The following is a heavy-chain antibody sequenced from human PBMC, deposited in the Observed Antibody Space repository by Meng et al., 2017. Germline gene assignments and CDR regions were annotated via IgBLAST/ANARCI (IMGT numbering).Heavy chain of an antibody. CDR2: IWYDGSNK. Sequence: GESLKISCAASGFTFSSYGMHWVRQAPGKGLEWVAVIWYDGSNKYYADSVKGRFTISRDNSKNTPYLQMNSLRAEDTAVYYCARTEEQWLEIDYWGQGTLVTVSS. J-gene: IGHJ4*02. CDR3: ARTEEQWLEIDY. V-gene: IGHV3-33*01. CDR1: GFTFSSYG. D-gene: IGHD6-19*01.